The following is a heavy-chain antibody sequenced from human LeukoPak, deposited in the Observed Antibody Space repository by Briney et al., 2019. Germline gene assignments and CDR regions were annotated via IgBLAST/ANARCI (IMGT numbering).Heavy chain of an antibody. D-gene: IGHD3-16*01. V-gene: IGHV3-23*01. CDR1: GFTFSSYG. CDR3: AKPLYAVRGKNFFDY. J-gene: IGHJ4*02. CDR2: ISGSGGST. Sequence: GGSLRLSCAASGFTFSSYGMSWVRQAPGKGLEWVSAISGSGGSTYYADSVKGRFTISRDNSKNTLYLQVNSLRAEDTAVYFCAKPLYAVRGKNFFDYWGQGTLVIVSS.